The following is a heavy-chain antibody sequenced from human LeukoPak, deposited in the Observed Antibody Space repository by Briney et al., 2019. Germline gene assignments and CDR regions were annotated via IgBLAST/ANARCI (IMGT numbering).Heavy chain of an antibody. V-gene: IGHV3-23*01. CDR2: ISGSGGST. CDR3: AKRKTVLRYFDWLFGYFDY. CDR1: GVTFSSYA. Sequence: GGSLRLSCAASGVTFSSYAMSWVRQAPGKGLEWVSAISGSGGSTYYADSVKGRFTISRDNSKNTLYLQMNSLRAEDTAVYYCAKRKTVLRYFDWLFGYFDYWGQGTLVTVSS. D-gene: IGHD3-9*01. J-gene: IGHJ4*02.